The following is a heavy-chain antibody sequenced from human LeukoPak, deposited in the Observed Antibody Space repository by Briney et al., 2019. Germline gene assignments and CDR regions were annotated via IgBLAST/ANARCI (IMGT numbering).Heavy chain of an antibody. CDR3: ARRGSTTWLFDY. V-gene: IGHV3-53*01. D-gene: IGHD6-13*01. J-gene: IGHJ4*02. Sequence: GGSLRLSCAASGFTVSSNYMTWVRQAPGKGLEWVSLIYSGGNTYYADSVKGRFTISRDNSKNTLYLQMNSLRAKDTAVYYCARRGSTTWLFDYWGQGTLVTVSS. CDR2: IYSGGNT. CDR1: GFTVSSNY.